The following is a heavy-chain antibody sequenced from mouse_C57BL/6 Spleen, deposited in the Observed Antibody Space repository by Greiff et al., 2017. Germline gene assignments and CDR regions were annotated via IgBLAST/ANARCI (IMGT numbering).Heavy chain of an antibody. D-gene: IGHD1-1*01. CDR2: IYPGDGDT. Sequence: VQLQQSGAELVKPGASVKISCKASGYAFSSSWMNWVKQRPGKGLEWIGQIYPGDGDTTYNGKFKGKATLTADKSSSTAYMQLSSLTSEDSAVYFCARGQIYYYGSSLFDYWGQGTTLTVSS. V-gene: IGHV1-80*01. CDR3: ARGQIYYYGSSLFDY. CDR1: GYAFSSSW. J-gene: IGHJ2*01.